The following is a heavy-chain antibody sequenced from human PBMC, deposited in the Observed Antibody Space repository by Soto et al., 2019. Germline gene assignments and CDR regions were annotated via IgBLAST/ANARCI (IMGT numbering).Heavy chain of an antibody. CDR3: ARVHKGALRFLEWLPTDYYYYGMDV. V-gene: IGHV1-46*01. CDR2: INPSGGST. CDR1: GYTFTSYY. J-gene: IGHJ6*02. Sequence: ASVKVSCKASGYTFTSYYMHWVRQAPGQGLEWMGIINPSGGSTSYAQKFQGRVTMTRDTSTSTVYMELGSLRSEDTAVYYCARVHKGALRFLEWLPTDYYYYGMDVWGQGTTVTVSS. D-gene: IGHD3-3*01.